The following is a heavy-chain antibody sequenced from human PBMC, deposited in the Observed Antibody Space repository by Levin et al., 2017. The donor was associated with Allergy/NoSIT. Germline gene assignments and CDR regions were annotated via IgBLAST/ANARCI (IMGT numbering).Heavy chain of an antibody. V-gene: IGHV3-20*04. CDR3: AGGEHYLSGTYYNLDY. CDR1: GSTFHDYA. CDR2: INWNGRVT. Sequence: PGGSLRLSCTASGSTFHDYAMSWVRQAPGKGLEWVSGINWNGRVTGYADSVRGRFTISRDNAKSSLYLQMASLRADDAALFYCAGGEHYLSGTYYNLDYWGQGALVTVAS. J-gene: IGHJ4*02. D-gene: IGHD3-10*01.